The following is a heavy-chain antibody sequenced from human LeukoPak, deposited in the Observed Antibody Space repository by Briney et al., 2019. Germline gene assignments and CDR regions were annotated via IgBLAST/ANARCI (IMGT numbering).Heavy chain of an antibody. CDR3: AREAAVADHYYFDY. V-gene: IGHV3-48*01. CDR1: GFTFSSYS. Sequence: GGSLRLSCAASGFTFSSYSMNWVRQAPGKGLEWVSYISSSSSTIYYADSVKGRFTISRDNARNSLYLQMNSLRAEDTAVYYCAREAAVADHYYFDYWGQGTLVTVSS. D-gene: IGHD6-19*01. J-gene: IGHJ4*02. CDR2: ISSSSSTI.